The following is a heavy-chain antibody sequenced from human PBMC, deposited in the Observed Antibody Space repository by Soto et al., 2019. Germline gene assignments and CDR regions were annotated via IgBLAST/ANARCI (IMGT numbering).Heavy chain of an antibody. J-gene: IGHJ6*02. D-gene: IGHD3-10*01. CDR1: GGSISSGGYY. CDR2: IYYSVST. V-gene: IGHV4-31*03. Sequence: QVQLQESGPGLVKPSQTLSLTCTVSGGSISSGGYYWSWIRQHPGKGLEWIGYIYYSVSTYYNPSLKSRVTISVDTSKNQFSLKLSSVTAADTAVYYCARDRWFGELLYGMDVWGQGTTVTVSS. CDR3: ARDRWFGELLYGMDV.